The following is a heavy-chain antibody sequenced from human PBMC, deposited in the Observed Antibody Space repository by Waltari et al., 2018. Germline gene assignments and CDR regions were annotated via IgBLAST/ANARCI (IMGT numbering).Heavy chain of an antibody. CDR2: ISNYNGDT. J-gene: IGHJ3*01. CDR1: GFIFNIYG. Sequence: QVQLVQSGGEVRKPGASVKVSCKASGFIFNIYGISWVRQAPGQGLEWMGWISNYNGDTNYAQKFQGRITVTTDTSTNTAYMDLRSLRSDDTAIYYCTRAGDALDFWGQGTVVTVSS. V-gene: IGHV1-18*01. CDR3: TRAGDALDF.